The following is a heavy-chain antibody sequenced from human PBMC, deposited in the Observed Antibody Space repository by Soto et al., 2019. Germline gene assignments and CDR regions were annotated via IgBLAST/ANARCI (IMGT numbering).Heavy chain of an antibody. D-gene: IGHD3-10*01. CDR1: CGSITSYY. Sequence: SETLSLTCTVSCGSITSYYWSWIRQSPGKGLEWIGYIYYRGSTNYSPSLKSRVTISADTSKNQFSLKLSSVTAADTAVYYCARWDHGSGYFDHWGQGTLVTVSS. J-gene: IGHJ4*02. CDR3: ARWDHGSGYFDH. CDR2: IYYRGST. V-gene: IGHV4-59*01.